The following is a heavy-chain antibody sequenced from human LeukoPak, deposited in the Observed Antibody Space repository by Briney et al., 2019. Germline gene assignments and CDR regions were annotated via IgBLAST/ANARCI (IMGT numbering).Heavy chain of an antibody. Sequence: GGSLRLSCAASGFTLSSYSMQWVRQAPGKGLEWVSSISSSSSYIYYADSVKGRFTISRDNAKNSLYLQMNSLRAEDTAVYCCARHPLTDEGGQLALFGYWGQGTLVTVSS. CDR1: GFTLSSYS. CDR2: ISSSSSYI. CDR3: ARHPLTDEGGQLALFGY. J-gene: IGHJ4*02. D-gene: IGHD6-6*01. V-gene: IGHV3-21*01.